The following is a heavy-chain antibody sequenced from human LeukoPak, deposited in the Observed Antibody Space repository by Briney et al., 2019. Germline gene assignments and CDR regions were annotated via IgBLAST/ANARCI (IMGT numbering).Heavy chain of an antibody. CDR2: INWSGRST. J-gene: IGHJ4*02. CDR3: ARDTYCSGGSCLRDY. Sequence: GGSLRLSCAASGFTFDDYGMSWVRQAPGKGLEWVSGINWSGRSTGYAESVKGRFTISRDNAKNSLYLQMNSLRAEDTALHYCARDTYCSGGSCLRDYWGQGTLVTVSS. D-gene: IGHD2-15*01. V-gene: IGHV3-20*04. CDR1: GFTFDDYG.